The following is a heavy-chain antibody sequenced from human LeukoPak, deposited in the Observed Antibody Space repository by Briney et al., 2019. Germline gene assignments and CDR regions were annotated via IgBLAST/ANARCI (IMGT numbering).Heavy chain of an antibody. CDR3: AKDPRGYSYGGDAFDI. Sequence: PGGSLRLSCAASGFTFSSYAMHWVRQAPGKGLEWVAVISYDGSNKYYADSVKGRFTISRDNSKNTLYLQMNSLRAEDTAVYYCAKDPRGYSYGGDAFDIWGQGTMVTVSS. CDR2: ISYDGSNK. J-gene: IGHJ3*02. CDR1: GFTFSSYA. D-gene: IGHD5-18*01. V-gene: IGHV3-30-3*01.